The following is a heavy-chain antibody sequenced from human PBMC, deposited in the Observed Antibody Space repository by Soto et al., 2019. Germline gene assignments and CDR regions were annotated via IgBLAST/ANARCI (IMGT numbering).Heavy chain of an antibody. CDR1: GFTFSSYG. Sequence: QVQLVESGGGVVQPGRSLRLSCAASGFTFSSYGMHWVRQAPGKGLEWVAVISYDGSNKYYADSVKGRFTISRDNSKNPLYLQMNSLRAEDTAVYYCAKDSGYCSGGSCYFGPYDYWGQGTLVTVSS. V-gene: IGHV3-30*18. J-gene: IGHJ4*02. CDR2: ISYDGSNK. CDR3: AKDSGYCSGGSCYFGPYDY. D-gene: IGHD2-15*01.